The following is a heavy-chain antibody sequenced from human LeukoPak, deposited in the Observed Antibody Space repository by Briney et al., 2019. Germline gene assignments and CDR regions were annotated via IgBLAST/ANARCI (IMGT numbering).Heavy chain of an antibody. CDR2: IYYSGST. CDR3: ARGYYDILTGYLEDR. D-gene: IGHD3-9*01. Sequence: SETLSLTCTVSGYSISSGYYWGWIRQPPGKGLEWIGYIYYSGSTNYNPSLKSRVTISVDTSKNQFSLKLSSVTAADTAVYYCARGYYDILTGYLEDRWGQGTLVTVSS. V-gene: IGHV4-61*01. J-gene: IGHJ5*02. CDR1: GYSISSGYY.